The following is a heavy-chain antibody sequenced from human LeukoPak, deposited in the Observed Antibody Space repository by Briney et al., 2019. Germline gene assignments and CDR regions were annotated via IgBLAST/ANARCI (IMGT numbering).Heavy chain of an antibody. CDR1: GFTFSSYA. CDR2: ISSNGGST. Sequence: GGSLRLSCSASGFTFSSYAMHWVRQAPGKGLEYVSAISSNGGSTYYADSVKGRFTISRDNSKNTLYLQMSSLRAEDTAVYYCVKSQNGYYGSGSYGAFDIWGQGTMVTVSS. CDR3: VKSQNGYYGSGSYGAFDI. J-gene: IGHJ3*02. D-gene: IGHD3-10*01. V-gene: IGHV3-64D*06.